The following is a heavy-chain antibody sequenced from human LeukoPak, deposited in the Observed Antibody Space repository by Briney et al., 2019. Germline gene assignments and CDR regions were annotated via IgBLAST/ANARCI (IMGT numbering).Heavy chain of an antibody. CDR2: INPSSGST. CDR3: ARCDHFEVAAKRDWYFDL. V-gene: IGHV1-46*01. Sequence: ASVKVSCKASGYIFTTYYMNWVRQATGQGREWMGIINPSSGSTRYAQKFQARVTIPRDMSTSTVYMEMSSLRSEDTAVYYCARCDHFEVAAKRDWYFDLWGRGTLVTVSS. D-gene: IGHD2-15*01. CDR1: GYIFTTYY. J-gene: IGHJ2*01.